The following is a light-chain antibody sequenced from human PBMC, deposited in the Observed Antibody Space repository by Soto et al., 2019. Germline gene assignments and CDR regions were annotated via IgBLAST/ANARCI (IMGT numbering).Light chain of an antibody. V-gene: IGKV1-33*01. J-gene: IGKJ4*01. Sequence: DIQMTQSPSSLSASVGDRVTITCQASQDIFHYLNWYQQKPGKAPKLLIYDASNLETGVQSSFSGSGSGTVFTFTISSLQPEDIATYYCQQYPNLPLTFGGGTKVQIK. CDR1: QDIFHY. CDR3: QQYPNLPLT. CDR2: DAS.